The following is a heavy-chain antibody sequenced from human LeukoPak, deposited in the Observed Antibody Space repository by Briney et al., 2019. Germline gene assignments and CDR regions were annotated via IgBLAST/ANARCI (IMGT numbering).Heavy chain of an antibody. D-gene: IGHD5-18*01. CDR2: IYYNGNT. Sequence: SETLSLTCTVSDVSISRYYWSWIRQPPGKGLEWIAYIYYNGNTNYNPSLKSRVTISLDASKDQFSPTLSSVTAADTAVYFCARAIYSFGKIDAFDIWGQGTMVTVSS. CDR3: ARAIYSFGKIDAFDI. CDR1: DVSISRYY. V-gene: IGHV4-59*01. J-gene: IGHJ3*02.